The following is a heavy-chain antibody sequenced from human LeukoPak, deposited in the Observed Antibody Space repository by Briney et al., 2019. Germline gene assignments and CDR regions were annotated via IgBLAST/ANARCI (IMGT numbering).Heavy chain of an antibody. V-gene: IGHV4-59*01. CDR2: IYYSGST. D-gene: IGHD2-2*01. J-gene: IGHJ6*02. CDR3: ARAMIYCSSTSCLPYGMDV. CDR1: GGSISSYY. Sequence: PSETLSLTCTVSGGSISSYYWSWIRQPPGKGLEWIGYIYYSGSTNYNPSLKSRVTISVDTSKNQFSLKLSSVTAADTAVYYCARAMIYCSSTSCLPYGMDVWGQGTTVTVSS.